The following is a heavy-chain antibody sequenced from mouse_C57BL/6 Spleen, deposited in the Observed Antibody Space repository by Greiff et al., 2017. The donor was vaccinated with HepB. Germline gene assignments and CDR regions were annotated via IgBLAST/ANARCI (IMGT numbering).Heavy chain of an antibody. J-gene: IGHJ3*01. CDR2: IYPGDGDT. CDR1: GYAFSSSW. CDR3: ARPYYYGSSWFAY. D-gene: IGHD1-1*01. Sequence: QVQLKQSGPELVKPGASVKISCKASGYAFSSSWMNWVKQRPGKGLEWIGRIYPGDGDTNYNGKFKGKATLTADKSSRPAYMQLSSLTSEDSAVYFCARPYYYGSSWFAYWGQGTLVTVSA. V-gene: IGHV1-82*01.